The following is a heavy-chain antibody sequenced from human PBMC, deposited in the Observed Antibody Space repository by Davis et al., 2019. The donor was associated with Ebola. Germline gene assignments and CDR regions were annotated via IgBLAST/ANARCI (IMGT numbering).Heavy chain of an antibody. J-gene: IGHJ4*02. D-gene: IGHD3-3*01. CDR2: ISSSSSYI. CDR1: GFTFSSYS. V-gene: IGHV3-21*01. CDR3: ARGGITIFGVVTRFDY. Sequence: LSLTCAASGFTFSSYSMNWVRQAPGKGLEWVSSISSSSSYIYYADSVKGRFTISRDNARNSLYLQMNSLRAEDTAVYYYARGGITIFGVVTRFDYWGQGTLVTVSS.